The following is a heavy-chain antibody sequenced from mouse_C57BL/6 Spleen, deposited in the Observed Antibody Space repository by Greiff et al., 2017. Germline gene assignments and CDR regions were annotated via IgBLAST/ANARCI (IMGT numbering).Heavy chain of an antibody. D-gene: IGHD1-1*01. CDR3: ARGGSSPWFAY. Sequence: VQLQQPGAELVRPGSSVKLSCKASGYTFTSYWMDWVKQRPGQGLEWIGNIYPSDSETHYNQKFKDKATLTVDKSSSTAYMQLSSLTSEDSAVYDCARGGSSPWFAYWGQGTLVTVSA. V-gene: IGHV1-61*01. J-gene: IGHJ3*01. CDR2: IYPSDSET. CDR1: GYTFTSYW.